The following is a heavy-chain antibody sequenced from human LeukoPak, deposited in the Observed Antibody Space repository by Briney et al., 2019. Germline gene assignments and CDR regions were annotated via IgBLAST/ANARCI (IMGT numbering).Heavy chain of an antibody. D-gene: IGHD6-19*01. CDR2: ISYDGSNK. J-gene: IGHJ4*02. Sequence: GGSLRLSCAASGFTFSGYGMHWVRQAPGKGLEWVAVISYDGSNKYYADSVKGRFTISRDNAKNSLYLQMNSLRAEDTAVYYCARDRDWYSFDSWGQGTLVTVSS. V-gene: IGHV3-30*03. CDR1: GFTFSGYG. CDR3: ARDRDWYSFDS.